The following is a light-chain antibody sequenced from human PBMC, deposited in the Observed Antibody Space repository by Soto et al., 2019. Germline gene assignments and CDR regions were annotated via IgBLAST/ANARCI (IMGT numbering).Light chain of an antibody. Sequence: IVLTQSPGTLSLSPGERATLSCRASQTVTSNYLAWHQQKPGQTPRLLIYGASSRATGIPDRFSGSGSGTDFTLTISRLEPEDFAVYYCQQHGSSPITFGQGTRLEI. CDR1: QTVTSNY. CDR3: QQHGSSPIT. J-gene: IGKJ5*01. CDR2: GAS. V-gene: IGKV3-20*01.